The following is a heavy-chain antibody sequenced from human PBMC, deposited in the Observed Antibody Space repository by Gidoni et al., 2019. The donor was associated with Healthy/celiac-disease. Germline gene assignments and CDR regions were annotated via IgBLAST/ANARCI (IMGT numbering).Heavy chain of an antibody. J-gene: IGHJ5*02. CDR3: ARSAGDRPRQRGYSGYFNPNWFDP. CDR2: ISAYNGNT. V-gene: IGHV1-18*04. D-gene: IGHD5-12*01. Sequence: STGKKPGASVKVSCKASGYTCTSYGISWVRQAPGQGLEWMGWISAYNGNTNSAPKLQGRVTMTTDTSTSTDYMELRSLRSDDTAVYYCARSAGDRPRQRGYSGYFNPNWFDPWGQGTLVTVSS. CDR1: GYTCTSYG.